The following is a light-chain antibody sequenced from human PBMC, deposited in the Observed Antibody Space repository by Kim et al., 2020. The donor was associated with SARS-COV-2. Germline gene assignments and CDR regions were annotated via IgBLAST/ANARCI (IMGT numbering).Light chain of an antibody. J-gene: IGKJ4*01. Sequence: GDRVTITCRASQDIASALAWYQQKPGKSPNLLIHDASSFESGVPSRFSGSGSGTHFTLTISSLQPEDFATYYCQQFDDYPALSFGGGTKV. V-gene: IGKV1D-13*01. CDR2: DAS. CDR1: QDIASA. CDR3: QQFDDYPALS.